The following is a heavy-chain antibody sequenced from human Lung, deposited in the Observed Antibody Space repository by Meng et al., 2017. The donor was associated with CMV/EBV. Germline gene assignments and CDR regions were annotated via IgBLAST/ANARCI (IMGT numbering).Heavy chain of an antibody. CDR1: GYTFSNYD. Sequence: ASXXVSXKASGYTFSNYDIIWVRQASGQGLEWVGWMNPNRGNTAYAQKFQGRVTMTRDTSTSIAYMELSSLRSGDTAVYYCARGQVQCSTINCHDYRFSGMDVWGQGNXVTGAS. D-gene: IGHD2/OR15-2a*01. V-gene: IGHV1-8*01. CDR3: ARGQVQCSTINCHDYRFSGMDV. CDR2: MNPNRGNT. J-gene: IGHJ6*02.